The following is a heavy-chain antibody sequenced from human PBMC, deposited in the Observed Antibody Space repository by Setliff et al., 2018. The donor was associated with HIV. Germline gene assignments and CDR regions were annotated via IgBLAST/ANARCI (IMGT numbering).Heavy chain of an antibody. CDR1: GFDFTSYT. CDR3: AKFVGAGEDFFDH. V-gene: IGHV3-23*01. Sequence: GESLKISCAASGFDFTSYTMSWVRQAPGKGLQWVSWISGGGDTTSYSYSVQGRFTISRDNSKNTVYLQMNSLRADDSAIYYCAKFVGAGEDFFDHWGQGALVTVSS. D-gene: IGHD6-13*01. J-gene: IGHJ4*02. CDR2: ISGGGDTT.